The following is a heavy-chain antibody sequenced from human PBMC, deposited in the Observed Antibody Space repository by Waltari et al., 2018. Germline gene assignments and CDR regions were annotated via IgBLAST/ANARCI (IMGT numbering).Heavy chain of an antibody. J-gene: IGHJ3*02. Sequence: EVQLVQSGAEVKKPGASLKMSCKGSGYSFTSYWIGWVRQMPGKGLEWMGIIYPGDSDTRYSPSFQGQVTISADKSIGTAYLQWSSLKASDTAMYYCTRRAYCGDDCYPRDAFDIWGQGTMVTVSS. CDR1: GYSFTSYW. CDR3: TRRAYCGDDCYPRDAFDI. D-gene: IGHD2-21*02. V-gene: IGHV5-51*01. CDR2: IYPGDSDT.